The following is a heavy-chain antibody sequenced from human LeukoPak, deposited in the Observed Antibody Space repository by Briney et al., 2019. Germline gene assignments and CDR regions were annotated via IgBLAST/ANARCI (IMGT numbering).Heavy chain of an antibody. D-gene: IGHD6-6*01. J-gene: IGHJ4*02. V-gene: IGHV4-59*01. Sequence: KPSETLSLTCTVSGGSISSYYWSWTRQPPGKGLEWIGYIYYSGSTNYNPSLKSRVTISVDTSKNQFSLKLSSVTAADTAVYYCARERSSSPHFDYWGQGTLVTVSS. CDR1: GGSISSYY. CDR3: ARERSSSPHFDY. CDR2: IYYSGST.